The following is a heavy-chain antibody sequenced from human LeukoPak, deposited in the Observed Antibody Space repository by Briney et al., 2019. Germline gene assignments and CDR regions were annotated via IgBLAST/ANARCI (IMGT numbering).Heavy chain of an antibody. Sequence: PSETLSLTCAASGGSISSSNWWSWVRQPPGKGLEWIGEIYHSGSTNYNPSLKSRVTISVDKSKNQFSLRLSSVTAADTAVYYCARAGGIMITFGGVEHAFDIWGQGTMVTVSS. CDR1: GGSISSSNW. J-gene: IGHJ3*02. CDR3: ARAGGIMITFGGVEHAFDI. D-gene: IGHD3-16*01. V-gene: IGHV4-4*02. CDR2: IYHSGST.